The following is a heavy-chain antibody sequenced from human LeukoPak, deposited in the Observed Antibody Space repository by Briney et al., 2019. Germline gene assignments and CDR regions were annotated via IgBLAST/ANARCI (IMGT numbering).Heavy chain of an antibody. CDR2: INHNGNVN. V-gene: IGHV3-7*03. D-gene: IGHD3-16*01. J-gene: IGHJ6*02. CDR1: VFIFSSHC. CDR3: ARGGGLDV. Sequence: GGSVTLSCAASVFIFSSHCTHWARHAPWKGLEWVASINHNGNVNYYVDSVKGRFTISRDNAKNSLYLQMSNLRAEDTAVYFCARGGGLDVWGQGATVTVSS.